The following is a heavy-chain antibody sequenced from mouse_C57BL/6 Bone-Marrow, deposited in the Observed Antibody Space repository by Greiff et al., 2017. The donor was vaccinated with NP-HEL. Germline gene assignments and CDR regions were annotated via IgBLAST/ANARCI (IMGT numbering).Heavy chain of an antibody. CDR1: GFSLTSYG. Sequence: QVQLQQSGPGLVAPSQSLSITCTVSGFSLTSYGVHWVRQPPGKGLEWLVVIWSDGSTTYNSALKSRLSISKDNSKSQVFLKMNSLQTDDTAMYYCARDGPYDGYSYWYFDVWGTGTTVTVSS. CDR3: ARDGPYDGYSYWYFDV. CDR2: IWSDGST. V-gene: IGHV2-6*03. J-gene: IGHJ1*03. D-gene: IGHD2-3*01.